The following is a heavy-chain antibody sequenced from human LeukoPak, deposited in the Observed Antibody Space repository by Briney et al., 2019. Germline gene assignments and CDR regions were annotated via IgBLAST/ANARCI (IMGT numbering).Heavy chain of an antibody. D-gene: IGHD3-16*02. Sequence: SETLSLTCTVSGGSISSYYWSWIRQPPGKGLEWIGYIYYSGSTNYNPSLKSRVTISVDTSKNQFSLKLSSVTAADTAVYYCARVRTYDYVWGSYRPDAFDIWGQGTMVTVSS. CDR1: GGSISSYY. CDR2: IYYSGST. V-gene: IGHV4-59*08. J-gene: IGHJ3*02. CDR3: ARVRTYDYVWGSYRPDAFDI.